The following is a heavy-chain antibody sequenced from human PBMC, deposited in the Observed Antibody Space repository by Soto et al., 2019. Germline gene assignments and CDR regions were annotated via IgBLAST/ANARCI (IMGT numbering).Heavy chain of an antibody. Sequence: EVQLLESGGGLVQPGGSLRLSCAASGFTFSSYSMNWVRQAPGKGLEWVSYISSSSSTIYYADSVKGRFTISRDNAENSPYPKKKSLSAEDTGVYYCARGRRSERDDFHLWGPGTTVTVSS. J-gene: IGHJ3*01. D-gene: IGHD3-3*01. CDR1: GFTFSSYS. V-gene: IGHV3-48*01. CDR2: ISSSSSTI. CDR3: ARGRRSERDDFHL.